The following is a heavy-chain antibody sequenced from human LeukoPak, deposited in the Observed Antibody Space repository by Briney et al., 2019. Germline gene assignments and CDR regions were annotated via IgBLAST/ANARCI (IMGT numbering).Heavy chain of an antibody. Sequence: GASVKVSCKASGGTFSSYAISWVRQAPRQGLEWMGGIIPIFGTANYAQKFQGRVTITADGSTNTAYMELSSLRSDDTAVYYCARGSGGSSSHDFYYMSVWGQGTTVTVSS. J-gene: IGHJ6*03. CDR2: IIPIFGTA. CDR1: GGTFSSYA. V-gene: IGHV1-69*01. CDR3: ARGSGGSSSHDFYYMSV. D-gene: IGHD2-15*01.